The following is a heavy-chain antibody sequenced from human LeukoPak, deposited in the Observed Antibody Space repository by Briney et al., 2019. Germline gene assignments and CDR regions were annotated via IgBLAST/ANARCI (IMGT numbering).Heavy chain of an antibody. D-gene: IGHD2-15*01. CDR2: INTDGSST. CDR3: ARDVYCSGGSCYFDY. Sequence: PGGSLRLSCAASGFTFSSYWMHWVRQAPGKGLVWVSRINTDGSSTSYADSVKGRFTISRDNAKNTLYLQMNSLRAVDTAVYYCARDVYCSGGSCYFDYWGQGTLVTVSS. V-gene: IGHV3-74*01. J-gene: IGHJ4*02. CDR1: GFTFSSYW.